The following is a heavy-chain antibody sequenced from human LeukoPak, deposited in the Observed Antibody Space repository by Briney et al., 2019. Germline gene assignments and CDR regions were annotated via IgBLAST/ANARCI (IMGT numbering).Heavy chain of an antibody. CDR1: GFTFSTYW. D-gene: IGHD4-17*01. J-gene: IGHJ5*02. V-gene: IGHV3-7*01. CDR3: ARPTRSAVTTPGS. Sequence: PGGSLRLSCAASGFTFSTYWMAWVRQAPGKGLEWVATIKQDGSEKNYVDSVKGRFSISRDNAKNSLYLQMDSLRVEDTAVYYCARPTRSAVTTPGSWGQGTLVTVSS. CDR2: IKQDGSEK.